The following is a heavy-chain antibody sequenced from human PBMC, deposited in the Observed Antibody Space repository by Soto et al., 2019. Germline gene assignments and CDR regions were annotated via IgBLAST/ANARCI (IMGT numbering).Heavy chain of an antibody. CDR2: IKPDGSEK. V-gene: IGHV3-7*01. Sequence: SDAARVVKVIDLGVRWFSQETGKGLEWVANIKPDGSEKHYVDSVEGRFTISRDNAKNSLYLQLNSLRAEDTAVYYCAINNLYCNRSNCFVLDYWGQGALVTVS. CDR3: AINNLYCNRSNCFVLDY. CDR1: VVKVIDLG. D-gene: IGHD2-2*01. J-gene: IGHJ4*02.